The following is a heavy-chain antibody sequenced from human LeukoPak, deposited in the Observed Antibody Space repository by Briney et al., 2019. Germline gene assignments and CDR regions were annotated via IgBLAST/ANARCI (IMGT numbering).Heavy chain of an antibody. CDR2: ISGSGDST. CDR1: GFTFSNYG. J-gene: IGHJ5*02. D-gene: IGHD3-10*01. CDR3: ASHYGSGSSNWLDH. Sequence: GGSLRLSCAASGFTFSNYGMSWVRQAPGRGWEWVSAISGSGDSTYYADSVKGRFTISRDNSKNTLYLQMNSLRAEDTAVYYCASHYGSGSSNWLDHWGQGTLVTVSS. V-gene: IGHV3-23*01.